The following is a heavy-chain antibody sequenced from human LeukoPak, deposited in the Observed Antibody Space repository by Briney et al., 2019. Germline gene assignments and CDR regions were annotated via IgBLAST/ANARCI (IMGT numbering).Heavy chain of an antibody. CDR3: ATPTYFDILSGG. Sequence: SETLSLTCTVSGVSITINYWWSWLRQSPGKGLEWIGEIHHSGSTTYNPSLKSRLTISLDKSKNQISLKLRSVTAADTAVYYCATPTYFDILSGGWGRGTLVTVSS. D-gene: IGHD3-9*01. CDR2: IHHSGST. V-gene: IGHV4-4*02. J-gene: IGHJ4*02. CDR1: GVSITINYW.